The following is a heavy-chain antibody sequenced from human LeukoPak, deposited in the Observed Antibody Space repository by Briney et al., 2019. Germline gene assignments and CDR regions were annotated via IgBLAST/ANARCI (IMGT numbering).Heavy chain of an antibody. CDR3: TKEPAP. V-gene: IGHV4-4*07. CDR2: IYAGGSA. J-gene: IGHJ5*02. CDR1: GGSISGYY. Sequence: SETLSLTCTVSGGSISGYYWSWIRQPAGKGLEWIGRIYAGGSASYNPSLKSRVTMSVDTSKNHISLKLRSVTAADTAVYYCTKEPAPWGQGTLVTVSS.